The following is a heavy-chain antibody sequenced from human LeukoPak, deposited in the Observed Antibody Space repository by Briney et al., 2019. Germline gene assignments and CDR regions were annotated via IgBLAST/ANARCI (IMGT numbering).Heavy chain of an antibody. D-gene: IGHD3-22*01. CDR1: GYSISSGYY. CDR3: ARDSYGESGYYRNWFDP. Sequence: PSETLSLTCTVSGYSISSGYYWGWIRQPPGKGLEWIGSIYHSGSTYYNPSLKSRVTISVDTSKNQFSLKLSSVTAADTAVYYCARDSYGESGYYRNWFDPWGQGTLVTVSS. CDR2: IYHSGST. J-gene: IGHJ5*02. V-gene: IGHV4-38-2*02.